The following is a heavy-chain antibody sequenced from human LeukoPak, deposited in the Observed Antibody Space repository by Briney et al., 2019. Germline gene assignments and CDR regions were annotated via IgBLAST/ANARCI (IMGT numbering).Heavy chain of an antibody. Sequence: GGSLRLSCSASEFTIANYWMGWVRQAPGKGLEWVANIKEDGSEKSYVDSVKGRFTISRDNAKNSLYLQMNSLRAEDTAIYYCTRVGYIDEGIDYWGQGTLVTVSS. V-gene: IGHV3-7*04. CDR2: IKEDGSEK. CDR3: TRVGYIDEGIDY. D-gene: IGHD5-24*01. J-gene: IGHJ4*02. CDR1: EFTIANYW.